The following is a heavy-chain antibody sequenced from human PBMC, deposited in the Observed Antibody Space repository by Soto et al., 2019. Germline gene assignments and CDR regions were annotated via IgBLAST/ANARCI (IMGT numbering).Heavy chain of an antibody. CDR3: ARDNYYDILTGYYMDYYGMDV. V-gene: IGHV4-30-4*01. CDR2: IYYSGST. CDR1: GGSISSGDYY. J-gene: IGHJ6*01. Sequence: SETLSLTCTVSGGSISSGDYYWSWIRQPPGKGLEWIGYIYYSGSTYYNPSLKSRVTISVDTSKNQFSLKLSSVTAADTAVYYCARDNYYDILTGYYMDYYGMDVWGQGTTVIVSA. D-gene: IGHD3-9*01.